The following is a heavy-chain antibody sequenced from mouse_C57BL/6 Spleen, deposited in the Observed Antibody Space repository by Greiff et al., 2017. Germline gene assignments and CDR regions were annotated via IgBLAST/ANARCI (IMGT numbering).Heavy chain of an antibody. J-gene: IGHJ4*01. CDR2: INPSSGYT. Sequence: VQLQQSGAELARPGASVKMSCKASGYTFTSYTMHWVKQRPGQGLEWIGYINPSSGYTKYNQKFKDKATLTADKSSSTAYMQLSSLTSEDSAVYYCARGRANWDAMDYWGQGTSVTVSS. CDR3: ARGRANWDAMDY. CDR1: GYTFTSYT. D-gene: IGHD4-1*01. V-gene: IGHV1-4*01.